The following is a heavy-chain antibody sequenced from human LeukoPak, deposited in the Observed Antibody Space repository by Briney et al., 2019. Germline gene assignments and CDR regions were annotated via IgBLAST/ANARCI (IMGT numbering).Heavy chain of an antibody. V-gene: IGHV4-31*03. D-gene: IGHD3-22*01. CDR1: GGSISSTSYY. J-gene: IGHJ4*02. Sequence: SETLSLTCTVSGGSISSTSYYWGWIRQHPGKGLEWIGSIYYSGSTYYNPSLKSRVTISIDTSKNQFSLKLSSVTAADTAVYYCARVTSGYIGPLDYWGQGTLVTVSS. CDR2: IYYSGST. CDR3: ARVTSGYIGPLDY.